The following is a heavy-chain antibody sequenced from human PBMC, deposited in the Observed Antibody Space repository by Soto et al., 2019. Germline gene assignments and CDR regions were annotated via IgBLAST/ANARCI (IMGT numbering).Heavy chain of an antibody. Sequence: QVQLVQSGAEVKKPGASVKVSCKASGYTFTSYGISWVRQAPGQGLEWMGWISTYNGNTNYAQKLQGRVTMTTDTSTSTGYMELRSLRSDDTAVYYCARVKYSPPYYYCYGMDVWGQGTTVTVSS. CDR3: ARVKYSPPYYYCYGMDV. J-gene: IGHJ6*02. V-gene: IGHV1-18*01. D-gene: IGHD5-18*01. CDR1: GYTFTSYG. CDR2: ISTYNGNT.